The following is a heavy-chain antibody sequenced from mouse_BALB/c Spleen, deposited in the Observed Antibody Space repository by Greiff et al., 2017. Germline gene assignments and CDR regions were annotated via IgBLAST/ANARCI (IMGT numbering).Heavy chain of an antibody. CDR3: ARHERGHYYGTWYFDV. Sequence: VQLQQSGAGLVKPGASVKLSCKASGYTFTEYIIHWVKQRSGQGLEWIGWFYPGSGSIKYNEKFKDKATLTADKSSSTVYMELSRLTSEDSAVFFCARHERGHYYGTWYFDVWGAGTTVTVSS. J-gene: IGHJ1*01. D-gene: IGHD1-2*01. CDR1: GYTFTEYI. V-gene: IGHV1-62-2*01. CDR2: FYPGSGSI.